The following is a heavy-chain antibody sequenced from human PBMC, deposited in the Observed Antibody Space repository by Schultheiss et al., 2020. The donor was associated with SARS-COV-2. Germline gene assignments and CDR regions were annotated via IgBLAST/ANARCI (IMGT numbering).Heavy chain of an antibody. J-gene: IGHJ4*02. D-gene: IGHD6-19*01. CDR2: ISGSGGST. CDR1: GFTVSSNY. V-gene: IGHV3-23*01. Sequence: GGSLRLSCAASGFTVSSNYMSWVRQAPGKGLEWVSAISGSGGSTYYADSVKGRFTISRDNSKNTLYLQMNSLRAEDTAVYYCARGGQWLVQQRHFDYWGQGTLVTVSS. CDR3: ARGGQWLVQQRHFDY.